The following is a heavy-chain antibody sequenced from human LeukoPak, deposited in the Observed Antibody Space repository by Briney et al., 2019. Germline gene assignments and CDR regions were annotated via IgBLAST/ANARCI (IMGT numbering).Heavy chain of an antibody. V-gene: IGHV3-21*01. CDR3: ASSAEAATLGNAFDI. CDR1: GFTFSSYS. J-gene: IGHJ3*02. Sequence: PGGSLRLSCAASGFTFSSYSMNWVRQAPGKGLWWVSSISSMSSDLYYADSSRGRFTISRDNAKNSLYLQMNSLRAEDTALYYCASSAEAATLGNAFDIWGQGTMVTVSS. D-gene: IGHD2-15*01. CDR2: ISSMSSDL.